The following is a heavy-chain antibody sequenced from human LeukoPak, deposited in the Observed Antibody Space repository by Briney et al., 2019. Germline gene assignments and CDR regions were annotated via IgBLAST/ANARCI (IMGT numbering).Heavy chain of an antibody. V-gene: IGHV1-2*02. CDR3: ARDEGGDGYNYNWFDP. Sequence: ASVKVSCKASGYTFIGYYMHWVRQAPGQGLEWMGWINPNSGGTNYAQKFQGRVTMTRDTSISTAYMELSRLRSDDTAVYYCARDEGGDGYNYNWFDPWGQGTLVTVSS. D-gene: IGHD5-24*01. J-gene: IGHJ5*02. CDR2: INPNSGGT. CDR1: GYTFIGYY.